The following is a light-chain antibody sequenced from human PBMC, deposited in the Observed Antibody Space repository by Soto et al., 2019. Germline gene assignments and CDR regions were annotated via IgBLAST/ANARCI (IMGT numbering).Light chain of an antibody. J-gene: IGKJ1*01. Sequence: EIVLTQSPATLSLSPGERATLSCRASQSVRSNLAWYQQKPGQAPRLLIYDASNRATGIPGRFSGSGSGTDFTLTIRNLEPEDFAVYYCQQRSNWPWTFGQGDKVEIK. V-gene: IGKV3-11*01. CDR1: QSVRSN. CDR3: QQRSNWPWT. CDR2: DAS.